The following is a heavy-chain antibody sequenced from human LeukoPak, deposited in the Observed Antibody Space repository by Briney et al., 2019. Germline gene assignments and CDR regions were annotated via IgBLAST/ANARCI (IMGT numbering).Heavy chain of an antibody. D-gene: IGHD2-15*01. CDR2: FNINSGDT. V-gene: IGHV1-2*02. Sequence: ASVKVSCKASGYPFTGYYIHWVRQAPGQGLEWMGWFNINSGDTNYAQKFQGRVTMTRDTSISTAYMELSRLRSDDTAVYYCARAPAYCSGGSCYLYYFDYWGQGTLVTVSS. J-gene: IGHJ4*02. CDR1: GYPFTGYY. CDR3: ARAPAYCSGGSCYLYYFDY.